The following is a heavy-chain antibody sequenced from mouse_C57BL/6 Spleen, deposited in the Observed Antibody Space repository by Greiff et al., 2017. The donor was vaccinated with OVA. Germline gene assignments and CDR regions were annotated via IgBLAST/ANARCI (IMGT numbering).Heavy chain of an antibody. CDR1: GYTFTDYY. V-gene: IGHV1-26*01. D-gene: IGHD2-4*01. Sequence: EVQLQQSGPELVKPGASVKISCKASGYTFTDYYMNWVKQSHGKSLEWIGDINPNNGGTSYNQKFKGKATLTVDKSSSTAYMELRSLTSEDSAVYYCARDYDYDWAWFAYWGQGTLVTVSA. J-gene: IGHJ3*01. CDR2: INPNNGGT. CDR3: ARDYDYDWAWFAY.